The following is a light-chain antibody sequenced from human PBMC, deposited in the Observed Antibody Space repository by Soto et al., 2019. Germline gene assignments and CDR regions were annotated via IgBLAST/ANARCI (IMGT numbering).Light chain of an antibody. Sequence: DIQMTQSPSSLSASVGDRVTITCRASQSISSYLNWYQQKPGKAPKLMIYAASSLLSGVPSRFSGSGSGTDFTLTISSLQPEDFATYYCQQSYRTPPITFGQGTRLEIK. CDR1: QSISSY. CDR3: QQSYRTPPIT. J-gene: IGKJ5*01. V-gene: IGKV1-39*01. CDR2: AAS.